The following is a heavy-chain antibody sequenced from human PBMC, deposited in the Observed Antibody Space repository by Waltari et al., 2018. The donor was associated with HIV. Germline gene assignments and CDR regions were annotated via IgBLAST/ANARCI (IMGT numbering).Heavy chain of an antibody. Sequence: EVEMVESGGGSVQPGGSLRLSCAASGFAFSRFDLHWVGQAMGKSPGWLSAMAAAGDTYYPKSVKGRFTVSRENGKNSLYLQMNNLRVDDAAMYYCVRGNGWYGPYYFDYWGRGTLVTVSS. J-gene: IGHJ4*02. D-gene: IGHD6-19*01. CDR1: GFAFSRFD. CDR3: VRGNGWYGPYYFDY. CDR2: MAAAGDT. V-gene: IGHV3-13*01.